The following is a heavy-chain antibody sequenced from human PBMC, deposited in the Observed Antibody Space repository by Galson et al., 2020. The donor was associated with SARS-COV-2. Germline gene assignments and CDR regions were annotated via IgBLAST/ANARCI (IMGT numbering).Heavy chain of an antibody. V-gene: IGHV3-30*18. CDR1: GFTFSSYG. Sequence: GGSLRLSCAASGFTFSSYGMHWVRQAPDKGLEWVAVISYDGSNKYYADSVKGRFTISRDNSKNTLYLQMNSLRAEDTAVYYCAKAGGGGYCSGGSCYSAYFDYWGQGTLVTVSS. J-gene: IGHJ4*02. D-gene: IGHD2-15*01. CDR3: AKAGGGGYCSGGSCYSAYFDY. CDR2: ISYDGSNK.